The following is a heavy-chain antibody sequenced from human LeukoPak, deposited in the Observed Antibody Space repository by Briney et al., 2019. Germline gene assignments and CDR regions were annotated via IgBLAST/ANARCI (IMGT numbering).Heavy chain of an antibody. CDR2: IYHSGST. V-gene: IGHV4-30-2*02. CDR3: ARGITIFTD. CDR1: GGSISSGGYY. J-gene: IGHJ4*02. D-gene: IGHD3-9*01. Sequence: SETLSLTCTVSGGSISSGGYYWSWIRQPPGKGLEWIGYIYHSGSTYYNPSLKSRVTISVDRSKNQFSLKLSSVTAADTAVYYCARGITIFTDWGQGTLVTVSS.